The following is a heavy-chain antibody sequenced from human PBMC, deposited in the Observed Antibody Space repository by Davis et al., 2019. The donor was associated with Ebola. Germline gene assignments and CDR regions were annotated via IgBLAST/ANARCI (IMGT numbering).Heavy chain of an antibody. V-gene: IGHV1-8*01. CDR3: ARAPTWSQINYYCFDY. CDR2: MNPNSGNT. D-gene: IGHD3-10*01. Sequence: ASVKVSCKASGYTFTSYDINWVRQATGQGLEWMGWMNPNSGNTGYAQKFQGRVTMTMNTSISTAYMELSSLRSEDTAMYYCARAPTWSQINYYCFDYWGQGTLVAVSS. CDR1: GYTFTSYD. J-gene: IGHJ4*02.